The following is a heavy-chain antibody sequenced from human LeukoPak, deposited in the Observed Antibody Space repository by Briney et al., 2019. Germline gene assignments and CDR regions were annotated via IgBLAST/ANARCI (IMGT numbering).Heavy chain of an antibody. V-gene: IGHV1-69*04. CDR3: ARGEYQLPYMGKFDY. CDR2: IIPILGIA. CDR1: GGTFSSYA. D-gene: IGHD2-2*01. J-gene: IGHJ4*02. Sequence: SVKVSCKASGGTFSSYAISWVRQAPGQGLEWMGRIIPILGIANYAQKFQGRVTITTDESTSTAYMELSSLRSEDTAVYYCARGEYQLPYMGKFDYWGQGTLVTVSS.